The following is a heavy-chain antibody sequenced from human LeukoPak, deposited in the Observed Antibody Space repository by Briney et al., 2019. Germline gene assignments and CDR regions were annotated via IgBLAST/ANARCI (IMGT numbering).Heavy chain of an antibody. J-gene: IGHJ3*02. V-gene: IGHV1-69*13. CDR1: GGTFSSYA. D-gene: IGHD3-22*01. CDR3: ARDSTGYYDSSGYYPAGNAFDI. Sequence: GASVKVSCKASGGTFSSYAISWVRQAPGQGLEWMGGNIPIFGTANYAQKFQGRVTITADESTSTAYMELSSLRSEDTAVYYCARDSTGYYDSSGYYPAGNAFDIWGQGTMVTVSS. CDR2: NIPIFGTA.